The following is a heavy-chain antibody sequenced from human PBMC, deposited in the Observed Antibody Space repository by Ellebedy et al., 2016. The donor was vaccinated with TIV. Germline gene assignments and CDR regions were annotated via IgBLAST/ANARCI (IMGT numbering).Heavy chain of an antibody. J-gene: IGHJ4*02. V-gene: IGHV4-34*01. D-gene: IGHD3-3*01. Sequence: SETLSLTXAVYGGSFSGYYWSWIRQPPGKGLEWIGEINHSGSTNYNPSLKSRVTISVDTSKNQFSLKLSSVTAADTAVYYCARGRPGGWFWSGYYVDYWGQGTLVTVSS. CDR1: GGSFSGYY. CDR2: INHSGST. CDR3: ARGRPGGWFWSGYYVDY.